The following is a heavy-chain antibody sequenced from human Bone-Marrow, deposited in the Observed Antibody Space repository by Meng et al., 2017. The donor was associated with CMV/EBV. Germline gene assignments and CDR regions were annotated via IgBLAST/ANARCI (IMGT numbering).Heavy chain of an antibody. Sequence: GESLKISCAASGFTFSSYSMNWVRQAPGKGLEWVSSISSSSSYIYYADSVKGRFTISRDNAKNSLYLQMNSLRAEDTAVYYCARDTVRDCGGDCPSAFDIWGQGTVVTVS. CDR2: ISSSSSYI. J-gene: IGHJ3*02. CDR3: ARDTVRDCGGDCPSAFDI. CDR1: GFTFSSYS. V-gene: IGHV3-21*01. D-gene: IGHD2-21*01.